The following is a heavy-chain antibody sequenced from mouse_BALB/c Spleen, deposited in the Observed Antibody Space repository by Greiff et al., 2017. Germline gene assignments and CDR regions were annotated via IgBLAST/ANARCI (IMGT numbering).Heavy chain of an antibody. CDR1: GFTFSSYA. D-gene: IGHD1-1*01. CDR3: ARRGTTVVPYAMDY. V-gene: IGHV5-9-3*01. J-gene: IGHJ4*01. CDR2: ISSGGSYT. Sequence: EVKLVESGGGLVKPGGSLKLSCAASGFTFSSYAMSWVRQTPGKRLEWVATISSGGSYTYYPDSVKGRFTISRDNAKNTLYLQMSSLRSEDTAMYYCARRGTTVVPYAMDYWGQGTSVTVSS.